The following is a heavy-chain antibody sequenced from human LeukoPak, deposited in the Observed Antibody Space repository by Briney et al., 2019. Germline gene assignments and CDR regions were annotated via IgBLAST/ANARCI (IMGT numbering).Heavy chain of an antibody. CDR1: GFTFSSYA. CDR3: ATYSSLNRREFQY. V-gene: IGHV3-7*01. D-gene: IGHD3-22*01. J-gene: IGHJ1*01. Sequence: GGSLRLSCAASGFTFSSYAMSWVRQAPGKGLQWVANIKTDGSEKYYVDSVKGRFTISRDNAKNSLYLQMNSLRAEDPAVYYCATYSSLNRREFQYWGQGTLLTVSS. CDR2: IKTDGSEK.